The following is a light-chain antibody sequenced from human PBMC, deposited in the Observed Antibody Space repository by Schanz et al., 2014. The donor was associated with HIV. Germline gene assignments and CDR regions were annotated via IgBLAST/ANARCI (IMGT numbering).Light chain of an antibody. CDR2: DAS. V-gene: IGKV1-33*01. CDR3: QHFDSLPIT. J-gene: IGKJ5*01. CDR1: QDISNY. Sequence: DIQMTQSPSSLSASVGDRVTITCQASQDISNYLNWYQQKPGKAPKLLIYDASNFETGVPSRFSGGGSGTDFTFTITSLQPEDYATYFCQHFDSLPITFGQGTRLEIK.